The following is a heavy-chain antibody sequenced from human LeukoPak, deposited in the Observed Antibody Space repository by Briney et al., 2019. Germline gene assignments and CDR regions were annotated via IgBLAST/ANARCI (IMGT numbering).Heavy chain of an antibody. V-gene: IGHV4-59*08. CDR3: ARGRYTGTSFNY. CDR2: ISYSGST. J-gene: IGHJ4*02. Sequence: SETLSLTCTVSNGSINNYYWSWIRQPPGKGLEWIGYISYSGSTNYSPSLKSRVTISVDSSKHQFSLKLNSVTAADTAVYYCARGRYTGTSFNYWGQGTLVTVSS. D-gene: IGHD1-26*01. CDR1: NGSINNYY.